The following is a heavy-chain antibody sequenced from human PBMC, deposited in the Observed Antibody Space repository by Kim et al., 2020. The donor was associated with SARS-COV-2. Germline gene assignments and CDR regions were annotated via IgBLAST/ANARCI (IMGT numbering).Heavy chain of an antibody. J-gene: IGHJ6*02. CDR3: ARDSYYGSGSYYNQPYYYGMDV. D-gene: IGHD3-10*01. V-gene: IGHV3-11*05. CDR1: GFNFSDYY. Sequence: GGSLRLSCAASGFNFSDYYMSWIRQAPGKGLEWVSYISSSSSYTNYADSVKGRFTISRDNAKNSLYLQMNSLRAEDTAVYYCARDSYYGSGSYYNQPYYYGMDVWGQGTTVTVSS. CDR2: ISSSSSYT.